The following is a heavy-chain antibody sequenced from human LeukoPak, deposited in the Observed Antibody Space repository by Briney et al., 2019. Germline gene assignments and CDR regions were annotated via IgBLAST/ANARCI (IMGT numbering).Heavy chain of an antibody. CDR1: GFTFSTYD. D-gene: IGHD1-26*01. V-gene: IGHV3-23*01. Sequence: GGSLRLSCAASGFTFSTYDITWVRQAPGDGLEWVSTINDRGRSTHYADSVKGRFTISRDNSKNTIYLQMDSLRAEDTAVYYCVRDTGRSYAEAFDIWGQGTMVTVSS. CDR3: VRDTGRSYAEAFDI. CDR2: INDRGRST. J-gene: IGHJ3*02.